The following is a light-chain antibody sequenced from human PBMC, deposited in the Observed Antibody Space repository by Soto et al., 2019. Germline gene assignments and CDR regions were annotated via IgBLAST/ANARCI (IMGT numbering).Light chain of an antibody. Sequence: DIQMTQSPSSVSASVGDRVTITCRASQHISTWLAWYQQKPGKAPKLLVYAASNLQIGVPSRFSGSGSGTDFTLTISSLQPEDDAIYYCQQASSFPITFGQGTRLEIK. V-gene: IGKV1-12*01. J-gene: IGKJ5*01. CDR1: QHISTW. CDR3: QQASSFPIT. CDR2: AAS.